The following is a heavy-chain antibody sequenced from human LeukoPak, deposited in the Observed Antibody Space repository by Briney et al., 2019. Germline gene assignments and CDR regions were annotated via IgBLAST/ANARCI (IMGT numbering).Heavy chain of an antibody. CDR3: ARGEYYDILTGSDY. CDR2: ISGSGGST. V-gene: IGHV3-23*01. J-gene: IGHJ4*02. Sequence: GGSLRLSCAASGFTFSSYAMSWVRQAPGKGLEWVSAISGSGGSTYYADSVKGRFTISRDNSKNTLYLQMNSLRAEDTAVYYCARGEYYDILTGSDYWGQGTLVTVSS. CDR1: GFTFSSYA. D-gene: IGHD3-9*01.